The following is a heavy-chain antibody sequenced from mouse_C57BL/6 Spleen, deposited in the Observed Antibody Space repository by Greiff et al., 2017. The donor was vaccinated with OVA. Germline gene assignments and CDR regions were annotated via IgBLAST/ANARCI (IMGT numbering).Heavy chain of an antibody. CDR2: ISSGSSTI. Sequence: EVHLVESGGGLVKPGGSLKLSCAASGFTFSDYGMHWVRQAPETGLEWVAYISSGSSTIYYADTVKGRFTISRDNAKNTLFLQMTSLRSEDTAMYYCARITTVVAPIGDYWGQGTSVTVSS. CDR3: ARITTVVAPIGDY. J-gene: IGHJ4*01. V-gene: IGHV5-17*01. CDR1: GFTFSDYG. D-gene: IGHD1-1*01.